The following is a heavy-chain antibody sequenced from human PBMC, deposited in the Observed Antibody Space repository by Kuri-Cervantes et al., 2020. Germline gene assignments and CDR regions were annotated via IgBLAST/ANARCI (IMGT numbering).Heavy chain of an antibody. V-gene: IGHV3-23*01. CDR1: GFTFSNSA. J-gene: IGHJ4*02. D-gene: IGHD6-13*01. Sequence: GGSLRLSCAASGFTFSNSAMSWVRQAPGKGLEWVSVMSGSGTTTYYADSVKGRFTISRDNSKNTLYLQMNSLRAEDTAVYYCARDNAVEMYSSSWYTFDYWGQGTLVTVSS. CDR3: ARDNAVEMYSSSWYTFDY. CDR2: MSGSGTTT.